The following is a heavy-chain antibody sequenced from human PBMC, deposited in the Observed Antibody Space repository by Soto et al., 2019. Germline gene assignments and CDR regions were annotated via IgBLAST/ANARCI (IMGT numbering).Heavy chain of an antibody. J-gene: IGHJ5*02. Sequence: SQTLSLTCAISGDSVSSNSAAWNWIRQSPSRGLEWLGRTYYRSKWYNDYAVSVKSRITINPDTSKNQFSLHLNSVTPEDTAVYYCASEGFWSVYSAYNWYDPWGQGCLVTVSS. CDR3: ASEGFWSVYSAYNWYDP. V-gene: IGHV6-1*01. CDR2: TYYRSKWYN. CDR1: GDSVSSNSAA. D-gene: IGHD3-3*01.